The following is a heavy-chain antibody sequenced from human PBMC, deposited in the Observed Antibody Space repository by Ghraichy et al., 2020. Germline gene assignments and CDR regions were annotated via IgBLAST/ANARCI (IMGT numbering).Heavy chain of an antibody. CDR2: IIPILGIA. Sequence: SVKVSCKASGGTFSSYTISWVRQAPGQGLEWMGRIIPILGIANYAQKFQGRVTITADKSTSTAYMELSSLRSEDTAVYYCAREGGDFWSGYYTGSGDSWFDPWGQGTLVTVSS. J-gene: IGHJ5*02. D-gene: IGHD3-3*01. CDR1: GGTFSSYT. CDR3: AREGGDFWSGYYTGSGDSWFDP. V-gene: IGHV1-69*04.